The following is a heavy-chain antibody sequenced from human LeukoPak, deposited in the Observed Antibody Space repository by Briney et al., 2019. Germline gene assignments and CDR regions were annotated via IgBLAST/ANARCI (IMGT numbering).Heavy chain of an antibody. D-gene: IGHD1-26*01. Sequence: SETLSLTCAVYGGSFSAYYWSWIRQPPGKGLEWIGEINHSGSANYNPSLKSRVTISVDTSKNQFSLKLSSVTAADTAVYYCARGSVGASKGYYYYMDVWGKGTTVTVSS. CDR2: INHSGSA. J-gene: IGHJ6*03. V-gene: IGHV4-34*01. CDR3: ARGSVGASKGYYYYMDV. CDR1: GGSFSAYY.